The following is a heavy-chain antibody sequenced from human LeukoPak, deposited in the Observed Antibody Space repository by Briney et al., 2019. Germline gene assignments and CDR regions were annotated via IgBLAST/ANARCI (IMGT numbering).Heavy chain of an antibody. CDR3: AKDYSDSSGYFRVPHVFDF. V-gene: IGHV3-30*02. Sequence: GGSLRLSCAASEFSVGSNYMTWVRQAPGKGLERVAFIRYDRRNQYYADSVKGRFTISRDNSKNTLYLQMNSLRAEDTAVYYCAKDYSDSSGYFRVPHVFDFWGQGTLVTVSS. D-gene: IGHD3-22*01. CDR1: EFSVGSNY. CDR2: IRYDRRNQ. J-gene: IGHJ4*02.